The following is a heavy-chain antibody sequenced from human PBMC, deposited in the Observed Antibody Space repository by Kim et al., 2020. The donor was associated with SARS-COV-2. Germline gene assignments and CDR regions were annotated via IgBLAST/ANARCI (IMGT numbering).Heavy chain of an antibody. CDR2: ISYDGSNK. CDR3: AKQAPYSSSKD. D-gene: IGHD6-6*01. CDR1: GFTFSSYG. V-gene: IGHV3-30*18. Sequence: GGSLRLSCAASGFTFSSYGMHWVRQAPGKGLEWVAVISYDGSNKYYADSVKGRFTISRDNSKNTLYLQMNSLRAEDTAVYYCAKQAPYSSSKDWGQGTLVTVSS. J-gene: IGHJ4*02.